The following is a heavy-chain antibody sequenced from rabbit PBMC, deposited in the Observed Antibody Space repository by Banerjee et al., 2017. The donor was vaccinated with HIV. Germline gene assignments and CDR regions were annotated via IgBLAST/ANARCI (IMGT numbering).Heavy chain of an antibody. CDR1: GFDLSSNA. Sequence: QEQLVESGGGLVQPEGSLTLTCKASGFDLSSNAMCWVRQAPGKGLEWIACINSNTGNTVYATWAKGRFTISKTSSTTVTLQMTSLTAADTATYFCARYSSGWGYFNLWGQGTLVTVS. J-gene: IGHJ4*01. V-gene: IGHV1S45*01. CDR2: INSNTGNT. D-gene: IGHD4-1*01. CDR3: ARYSSGWGYFNL.